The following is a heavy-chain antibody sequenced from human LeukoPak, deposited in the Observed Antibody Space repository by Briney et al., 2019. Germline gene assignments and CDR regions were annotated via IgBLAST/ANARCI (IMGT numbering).Heavy chain of an antibody. D-gene: IGHD3-10*01. J-gene: IGHJ5*02. CDR3: AKDRGFGELLSSTWFDP. CDR1: GFTFDDYA. CDR2: ISWNSGSI. Sequence: PGGSLRLSCAASGFTFDDYAMHWVRQAPGKGLEWVSGISWNSGSIGYADSVKGRFTISRDNAKNSLYLQMNSLRAEDTALYYCAKDRGFGELLSSTWFDPWGQGTQVTVSS. V-gene: IGHV3-9*01.